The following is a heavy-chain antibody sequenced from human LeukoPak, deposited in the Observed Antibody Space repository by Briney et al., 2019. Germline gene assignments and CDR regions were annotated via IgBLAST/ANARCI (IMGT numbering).Heavy chain of an antibody. Sequence: PGGSLRLSCAASGFTFSSYWMSWVRQAPGKGLGWVANIKQDGSEKYYVDSVKGRFTISRDNAKNSLYLQMNSLRAEDTAVYYCARQSGYSYGWRDFDYWGQGTLVTVSS. CDR2: IKQDGSEK. J-gene: IGHJ4*02. CDR3: ARQSGYSYGWRDFDY. CDR1: GFTFSSYW. V-gene: IGHV3-7*01. D-gene: IGHD5-18*01.